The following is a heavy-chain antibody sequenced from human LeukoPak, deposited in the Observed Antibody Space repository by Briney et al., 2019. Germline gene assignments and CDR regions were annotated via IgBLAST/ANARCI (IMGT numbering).Heavy chain of an antibody. Sequence: SETLSLTCTVSGGSISNYYWSWIRQPAGKGLEWIGRLYTSESTTYNPSLRSRVTMSVDTSKNQFSLKLTSVTAADTAVYYCAREGGRVTTIFGYWFDPWGQGTLVTVSS. CDR3: AREGGRVTTIFGYWFDP. V-gene: IGHV4-4*07. CDR1: GGSISNYY. CDR2: LYTSEST. D-gene: IGHD3-3*01. J-gene: IGHJ5*02.